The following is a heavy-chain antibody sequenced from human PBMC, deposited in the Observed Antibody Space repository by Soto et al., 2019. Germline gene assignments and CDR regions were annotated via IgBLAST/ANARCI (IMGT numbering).Heavy chain of an antibody. CDR2: IIPSYDRT. V-gene: IGHV1-69*06. D-gene: IGHD4-17*01. Sequence: QVLLLQSGSEVKKAGSSVKVSCKASGDAFKSYAIHWVRQAPGQGLEYMGRIIPSYDRTKYAQKFQGRLTLTADMYTSTVYMELSSLRSEDTAVYYCARDPTSDYGDDTFDYLGQGTKVIVSS. J-gene: IGHJ4*02. CDR3: ARDPTSDYGDDTFDY. CDR1: GDAFKSYA.